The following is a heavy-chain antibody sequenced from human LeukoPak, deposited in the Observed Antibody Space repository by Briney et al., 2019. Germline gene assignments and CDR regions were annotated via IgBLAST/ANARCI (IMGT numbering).Heavy chain of an antibody. CDR2: IYYSGST. D-gene: IGHD3-10*01. Sequence: SETLSLTCAVSGYSISSDYYWSWIRQPPGKGLEWIGYIYYSGSTNYNPSLKSRVTISVDTSKNQFSLKLSSVTAADTAVYYCARGVSGSYYAFDYWGQGTLVTVSS. V-gene: IGHV4-61*01. CDR3: ARGVSGSYYAFDY. CDR1: GYSISSDYY. J-gene: IGHJ4*02.